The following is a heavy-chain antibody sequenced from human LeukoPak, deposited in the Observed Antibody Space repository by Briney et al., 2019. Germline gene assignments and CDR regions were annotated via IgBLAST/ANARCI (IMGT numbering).Heavy chain of an antibody. Sequence: PSETLSLTCAVYGGSFSGYYWSWIRQPPGKGLEWIGEINHSGSTNYNPSLKSRVTISVDTSKNQFSLKLSSVTAADTAVYYCARVLSRRYCSGGSCYLYYFDYWGQGTLVTVSS. CDR2: INHSGST. CDR3: ARVLSRRYCSGGSCYLYYFDY. V-gene: IGHV4-34*01. CDR1: GGSFSGYY. J-gene: IGHJ4*02. D-gene: IGHD2-15*01.